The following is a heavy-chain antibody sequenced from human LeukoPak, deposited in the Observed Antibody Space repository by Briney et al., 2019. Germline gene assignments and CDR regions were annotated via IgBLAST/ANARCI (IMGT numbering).Heavy chain of an antibody. D-gene: IGHD3-10*01. V-gene: IGHV3-9*01. CDR2: ISWNSGSL. CDR3: ARGLGGDQGYFNL. CDR1: GFIFGDYA. J-gene: IGHJ2*01. Sequence: GRSLRLSCAASGFIFGDYAMHWVRHAPGKGLEWVSGISWNSGSLAYADSVKGRFTISRDNAKNSLYLQMNSLRTEDTALYYCARGLGGDQGYFNLWGRGTLATVSS.